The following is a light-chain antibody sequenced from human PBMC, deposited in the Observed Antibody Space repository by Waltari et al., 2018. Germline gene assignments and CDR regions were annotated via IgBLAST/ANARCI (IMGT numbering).Light chain of an antibody. J-gene: IGKJ5*01. Sequence: EIVLTQSPATLSLSPGERATLSCRASQSVDSYLAWYQQKPGQAPRLLIYDASNRATGISARFSGSGSGTDFTLTISSLEPEDFAVYYCQQRSNWPPITFGQGTRLEIK. V-gene: IGKV3-11*01. CDR1: QSVDSY. CDR2: DAS. CDR3: QQRSNWPPIT.